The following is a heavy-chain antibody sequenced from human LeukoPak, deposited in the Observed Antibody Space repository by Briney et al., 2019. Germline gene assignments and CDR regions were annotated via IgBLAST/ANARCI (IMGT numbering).Heavy chain of an antibody. V-gene: IGHV4-34*01. J-gene: IGHJ4*02. CDR2: INHSGST. Sequence: PSETLSLTCAVYGGSFSDYYWSWIRQPPGMGLEWIGEINHSGSTNYNPSLKSRVTISVDTSKNQFSLKLSSVTAADTAVYYCARWTSRGKYCFDYWGQGTLVTVSS. CDR3: ARWTSRGKYCFDY. CDR1: GGSFSDYY. D-gene: IGHD3/OR15-3a*01.